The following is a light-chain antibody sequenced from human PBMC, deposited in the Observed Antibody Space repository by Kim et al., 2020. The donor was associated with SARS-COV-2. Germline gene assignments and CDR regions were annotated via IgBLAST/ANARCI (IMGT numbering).Light chain of an antibody. CDR2: RAS. J-gene: IGKJ1*01. V-gene: IGKV1-5*03. Sequence: AVVGDRVNITCRASQNINDFLAWYQQKPGKAPKLLIYRASNLKSGVPSRFSGSGSGTEFTLTTSSLQADDFATYYCHQYRSYPWTFGQGTKVDIK. CDR1: QNINDF. CDR3: HQYRSYPWT.